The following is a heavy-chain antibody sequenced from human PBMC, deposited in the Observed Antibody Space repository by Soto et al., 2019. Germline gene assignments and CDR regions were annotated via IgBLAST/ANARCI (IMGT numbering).Heavy chain of an antibody. Sequence: PSETLSLTCAVSDGSISSGDCYCTWIRQPPGKGLEWIGYIYYSGSTYYNPSLKSRVTISVDTSKNQFSLKLSSVTAADTAVYYCARSGYPGNFWSGYYTTPVGYYGMDVWGQGTTVTVSS. D-gene: IGHD3-3*01. CDR2: IYYSGST. CDR3: ARSGYPGNFWSGYYTTPVGYYGMDV. CDR1: DGSISSGDCY. J-gene: IGHJ6*02. V-gene: IGHV4-30-4*01.